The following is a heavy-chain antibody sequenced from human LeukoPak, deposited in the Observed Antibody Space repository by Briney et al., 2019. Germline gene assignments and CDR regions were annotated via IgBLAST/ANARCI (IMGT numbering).Heavy chain of an antibody. CDR2: INAGNGNI. CDR1: GHTSTTYA. CDR3: ARGYCSSTSCYMDV. Sequence: ASVKVSCKASGHTSTTYAIHWVRQAPGQGLGWMGWINAGNGNIKYSQKFQGRVTITGDTSASTAYMGLSSLRSEDTAVYYCARGYCSSTSCYMDVWGQGTTVT. J-gene: IGHJ6*02. D-gene: IGHD2-2*01. V-gene: IGHV1-3*01.